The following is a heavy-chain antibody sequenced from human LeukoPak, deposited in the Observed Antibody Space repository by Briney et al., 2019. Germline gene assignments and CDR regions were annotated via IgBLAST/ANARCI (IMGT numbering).Heavy chain of an antibody. J-gene: IGHJ4*02. Sequence: KTGGSLRLSCAASGFTFSDYYMSWIRQAPGKGLEWVSYISSSGSTIYYADSVKGRFTISRDNAKNSLYLQMNSLRAEDTAVYYCAKDWGYYDFWSGYPYFDYWGQGTLVTVSS. D-gene: IGHD3-3*01. V-gene: IGHV3-11*01. CDR2: ISSSGSTI. CDR3: AKDWGYYDFWSGYPYFDY. CDR1: GFTFSDYY.